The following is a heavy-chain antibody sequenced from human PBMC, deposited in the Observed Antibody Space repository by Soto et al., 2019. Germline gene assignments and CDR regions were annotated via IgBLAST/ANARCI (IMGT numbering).Heavy chain of an antibody. J-gene: IGHJ3*02. CDR2: ISSSSSYI. D-gene: IGHD4-17*01. CDR1: GFTFGSYS. V-gene: IGHV3-21*01. Sequence: GGSLRLSCAASGFTFGSYSMNWVRQAPGKGLEWVSSISSSSSYIYYADSVKGRFTISRDNAKNSLYLQMNSLRAEDTAVYYCARPRVQYGDYDAFDIWGQGTMVTVSS. CDR3: ARPRVQYGDYDAFDI.